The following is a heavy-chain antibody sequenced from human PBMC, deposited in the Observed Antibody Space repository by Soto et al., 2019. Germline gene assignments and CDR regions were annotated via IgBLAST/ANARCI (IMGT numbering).Heavy chain of an antibody. V-gene: IGHV1-69*13. J-gene: IGHJ4*02. Sequence: SVKVSCKASGGTFSSYRFNWVRQARGQGLEWLGGIVPIYRTADYAQKFQGRVTIAADESTRTVYLELSSLKSQDTALYYCARDSGAKLSSSWGQGTLVTVSS. CDR2: IVPIYRTA. CDR3: ARDSGAKLSSS. D-gene: IGHD6-13*01. CDR1: GGTFSSYR.